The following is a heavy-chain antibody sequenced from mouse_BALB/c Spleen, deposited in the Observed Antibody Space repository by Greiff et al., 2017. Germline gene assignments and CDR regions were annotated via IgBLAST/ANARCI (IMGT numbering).Heavy chain of an antibody. V-gene: IGHV5-6*01. D-gene: IGHD2-3*01. CDR1: GFTFSSYG. J-gene: IGHJ4*01. CDR3: ATDGYYDAMDY. CDR2: FISGGSYT. Sequence: EVKVVESGGDLVKPGGSLKLSCAASGFTFSSYGMSWVRQTPDKRLEWVATFISGGSYTYYPDSVKGRFTISRDNAKNTLYLQMSSLKSEDTAMYYCATDGYYDAMDYWGQGTSVTVSS.